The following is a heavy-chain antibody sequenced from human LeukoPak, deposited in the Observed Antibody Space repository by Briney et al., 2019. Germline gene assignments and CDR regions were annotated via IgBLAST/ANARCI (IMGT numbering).Heavy chain of an antibody. D-gene: IGHD3-22*01. J-gene: IGHJ4*02. V-gene: IGHV3-7*01. Sequence: QTGGSLRLSCAASGFTFSNYWMSWVRQAPGKGLEWVANIKPDGSEKYYVDSVKGRLTISKDGAKNSLYLQIHSLRADDTAVYYCVRDRFGYSDYWGQGTLVTVSS. CDR3: VRDRFGYSDY. CDR2: IKPDGSEK. CDR1: GFTFSNYW.